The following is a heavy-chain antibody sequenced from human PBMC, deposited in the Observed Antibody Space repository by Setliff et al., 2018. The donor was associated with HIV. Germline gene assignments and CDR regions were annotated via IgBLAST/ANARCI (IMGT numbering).Heavy chain of an antibody. V-gene: IGHV4-39*07. CDR1: DDSVSTFY. CDR2: VYNSGIT. CDR3: ATCRHRPSNWFDP. Sequence: SETLSLTCTVSDDSVSTFYWGWIRQPPGKGLEWIGSVYNSGITFKNPSLKSRVTISVDRSGNQFSLRLTSVTAADTAVYYCATCRHRPSNWFDPWGQGTVVTVSS. J-gene: IGHJ5*02.